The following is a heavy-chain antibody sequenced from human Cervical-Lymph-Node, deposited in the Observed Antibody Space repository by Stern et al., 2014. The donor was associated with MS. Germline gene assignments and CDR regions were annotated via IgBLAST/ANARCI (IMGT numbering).Heavy chain of an antibody. V-gene: IGHV1-18*01. CDR2: ISTNNGNT. CDR1: GYTFTNYG. D-gene: IGHD3-16*01. CDR3: ARSGGSF. Sequence: VQLVESGPEVKKPGASVKVSCKASGYTFTNYGINSVPQAPGQGLEWMGWISTNNGNTHYAQNIQGRVTMTTDTSTTTAYMELRSLRSDDTAVYYCARSGGSFWGRGTLVTVSS. J-gene: IGHJ4*02.